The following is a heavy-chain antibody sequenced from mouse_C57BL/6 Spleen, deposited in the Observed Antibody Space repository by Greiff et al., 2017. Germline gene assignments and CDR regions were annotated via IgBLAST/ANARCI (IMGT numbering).Heavy chain of an antibody. D-gene: IGHD1-1*01. CDR1: GYTFTSYW. V-gene: IGHV1-55*01. J-gene: IGHJ1*03. CDR2: IYPGSGST. CDR3: ARASTTVVARYFEV. Sequence: QVQLQQPGAELVKPGASVKMSCKASGYTFTSYWITWVKQRPGQGLEWIGDIYPGSGSTNYNEKFKSKATLTVDTSSSTAYMQLSSLTSEDSAVYYCARASTTVVARYFEVWGTGTTVTVSS.